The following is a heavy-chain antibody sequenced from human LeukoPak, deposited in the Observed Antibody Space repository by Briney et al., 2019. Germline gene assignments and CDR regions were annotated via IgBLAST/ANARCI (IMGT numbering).Heavy chain of an antibody. Sequence: SETLSLTCAVYGTSFSYDYWSWIRQPPGKGLEWIGGINHNGGTTYNPSLKSRVTISAEKSNSQFSLKLTSVTAEDTAVYYCAKGVWAPRFDPWGQGTLVTVSS. V-gene: IGHV4-34*01. CDR1: GTSFSYDY. D-gene: IGHD7-27*01. CDR2: INHNGGT. CDR3: AKGVWAPRFDP. J-gene: IGHJ5*02.